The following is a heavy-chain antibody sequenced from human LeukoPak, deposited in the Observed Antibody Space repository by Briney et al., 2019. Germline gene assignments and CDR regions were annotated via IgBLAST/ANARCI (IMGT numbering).Heavy chain of an antibody. J-gene: IGHJ4*02. CDR2: ISGGGGSI. V-gene: IGHV3-23*01. D-gene: IGHD3-22*01. Sequence: GGSLRLSCAASGFTFSSYAMSWVRQAPGKGLEWVSAISGGGGSIYYADSVKGRFTISRDNSKNTLYLQMNSLRAEDTAVYYCAKRGGYDSSGYPSYFDYWGQGTLVTVSS. CDR1: GFTFSSYA. CDR3: AKRGGYDSSGYPSYFDY.